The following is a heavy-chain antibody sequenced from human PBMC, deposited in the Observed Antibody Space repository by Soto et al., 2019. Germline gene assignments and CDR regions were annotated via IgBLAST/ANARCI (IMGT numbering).Heavy chain of an antibody. Sequence: SETLSLTCTVSGGSISSYYWSWIRQPPGKGLEWIGYIYYSGSTNYNPSLKSRVTISVDTSKNQFSLKLSSVTAADTAVYYCARHGLHPYYYYYYMDVWGKGTTVTVSS. CDR3: ARHGLHPYYYYYYMDV. CDR1: GGSISSYY. V-gene: IGHV4-59*08. CDR2: IYYSGST. J-gene: IGHJ6*03. D-gene: IGHD4-4*01.